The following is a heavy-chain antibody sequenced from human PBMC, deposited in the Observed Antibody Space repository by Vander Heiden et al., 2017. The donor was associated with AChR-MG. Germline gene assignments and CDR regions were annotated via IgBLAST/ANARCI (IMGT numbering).Heavy chain of an antibody. CDR3: ASGLTYYYYYMDV. Sequence: QVQPVESGGGFVKPGGTLRLFCAAPGFPFNDYYMSWIRQAPGKGLEWVSYISSSGSTIYYEDSVKGRFTISRDNAKNSLYLQMNSLRAEDTAVYYCASGLTYYYYYMDVWGKGTTVTVSS. V-gene: IGHV3-11*01. D-gene: IGHD3-10*01. CDR1: GFPFNDYY. CDR2: ISSSGSTI. J-gene: IGHJ6*03.